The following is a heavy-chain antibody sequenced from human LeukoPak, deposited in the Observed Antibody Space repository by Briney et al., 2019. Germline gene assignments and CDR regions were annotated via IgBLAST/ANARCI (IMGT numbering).Heavy chain of an antibody. CDR3: VRHWRYGENLALPL. J-gene: IGHJ3*01. D-gene: IGHD4-17*01. V-gene: IGHV4-59*08. CDR2: IYYSGST. CDR1: GGAASMSSFY. Sequence: SETLSLTCIVSGGAASMSSFYWSWLRQPPGKGLEWIGYIYYSGSTNYNPSFQSRVSISVDTSQTQFSLNLSSVTAADTAMYYCVRHWRYGENLALPLWGQGTMVTVSS.